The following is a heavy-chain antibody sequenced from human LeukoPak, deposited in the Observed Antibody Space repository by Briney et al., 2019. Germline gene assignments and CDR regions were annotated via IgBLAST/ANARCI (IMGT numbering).Heavy chain of an antibody. CDR2: ISSSSRYK. CDR3: AKDQGVGATHEFDN. D-gene: IGHD1-26*01. CDR1: GFTFSSYS. V-gene: IGHV3-21*06. J-gene: IGHJ4*02. Sequence: GGSLRLSCAASGFTFSSYSMNWVRQAPGKGLEWGSSISSSSRYKYYADSVKGRFTISRDNAKNSLYLQMNSLRAEDTAVYYCAKDQGVGATHEFDNWGQGTLVTVSS.